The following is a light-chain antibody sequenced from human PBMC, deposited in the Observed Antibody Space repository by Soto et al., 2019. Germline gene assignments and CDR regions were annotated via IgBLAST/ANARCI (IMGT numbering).Light chain of an antibody. J-gene: IGLJ2*01. Sequence: NFMLTQPHSVSESPGKTVTISCTRSSGSIASNYVQWYQQLPGSVPTTVIYEDNQRPSRVPDRFSGSIDSSSNSASLTISGLKNEDEADYYCQSYDASNVVFGGGTKVTVL. CDR1: SGSIASNY. CDR3: QSYDASNVV. CDR2: EDN. V-gene: IGLV6-57*03.